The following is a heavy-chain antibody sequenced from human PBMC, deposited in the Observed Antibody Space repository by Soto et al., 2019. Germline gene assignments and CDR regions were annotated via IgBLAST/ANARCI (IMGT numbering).Heavy chain of an antibody. CDR2: INHSGST. J-gene: IGHJ5*02. CDR1: GGSFSGYY. CDR3: ARVGGGYSGYDLMYNWLDP. V-gene: IGHV4-34*01. D-gene: IGHD5-12*01. Sequence: QVQLQQWGAGLLKPSETLSLTCADYGGSFSGYYWSWIRQPPGKGLEWVGEINHSGSTNYNPSLPSRATISVDPSKNQSSRKLSAVTAAATAVYYGARVGGGYSGYDLMYNWLDPWGQGTLVTVSS.